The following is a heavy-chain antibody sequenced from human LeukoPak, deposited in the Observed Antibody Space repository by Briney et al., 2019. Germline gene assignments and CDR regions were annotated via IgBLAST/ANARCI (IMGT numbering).Heavy chain of an antibody. CDR3: ARTAFGINGDLDY. Sequence: TLSLTCTVSGGSINSGGYYWSWIRQHPGKGLEWIGYIYYSGSTYYDPSLKSRVTISVDTSKNQFSLKLSSVTAADTAVYYCARTAFGINGDLDYWGQGTLVTVSS. V-gene: IGHV4-31*03. CDR2: IYYSGST. J-gene: IGHJ4*02. CDR1: GGSINSGGYY. D-gene: IGHD4-17*01.